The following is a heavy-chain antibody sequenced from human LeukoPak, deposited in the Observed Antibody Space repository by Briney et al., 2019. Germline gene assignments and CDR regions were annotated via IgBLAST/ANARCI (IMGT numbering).Heavy chain of an antibody. J-gene: IGHJ4*02. CDR2: ISYDGSNK. CDR3: ITTERDRDY. Sequence: GGSLRLSCAASGFTFSSYAMHWVRQAPGKGLEWVAVISYDGSNKYYADSVKGRFTISRDNSENTLYLQMNSLGAKDTAVYYCITTERDRDYWGQGALVTVSS. D-gene: IGHD4-11*01. V-gene: IGHV3-30-3*01. CDR1: GFTFSSYA.